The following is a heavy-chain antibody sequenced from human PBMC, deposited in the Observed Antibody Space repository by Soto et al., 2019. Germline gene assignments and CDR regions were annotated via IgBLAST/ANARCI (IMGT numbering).Heavy chain of an antibody. J-gene: IGHJ5*02. Sequence: QVQLVESGGGVVQPGRSLRLSCAASGFTFSDYGMHWVRQAPGKGLEWVAVIYYDGSNKYYTDSVKGRFTISRDNSKNTLYLQLNSLRAEDTAVYYCARDVGSGATTPPGWFDPWGQGTLVTVSS. CDR3: ARDVGSGATTPPGWFDP. V-gene: IGHV3-33*01. D-gene: IGHD2-15*01. CDR1: GFTFSDYG. CDR2: IYYDGSNK.